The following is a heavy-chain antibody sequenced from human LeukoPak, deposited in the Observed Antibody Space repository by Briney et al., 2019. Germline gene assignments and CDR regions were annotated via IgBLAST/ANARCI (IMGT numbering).Heavy chain of an antibody. CDR1: GYTFTSYY. CDR2: INPSGGST. V-gene: IGHV1-46*01. J-gene: IGHJ3*02. CDR3: ARDWEGGYSGYDSPTENKNDAFEI. Sequence: ASVKVSCKASGYTFTSYYMHWVRQAPGQGLEWMGIINPSGGSTSYAQKFQGRVTMTRDMSTSTVYMELSSLRSEDTAVYYCARDWEGGYSGYDSPTENKNDAFEIWGQGTMVTVSS. D-gene: IGHD5-12*01.